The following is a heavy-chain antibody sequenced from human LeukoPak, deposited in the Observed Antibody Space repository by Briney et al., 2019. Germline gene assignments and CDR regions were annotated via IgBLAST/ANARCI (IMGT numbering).Heavy chain of an antibody. V-gene: IGHV1-69*04. CDR3: AASGITMVRGEGY. J-gene: IGHJ4*02. CDR1: GGTFSSYA. D-gene: IGHD3-10*01. Sequence: SVKVSCKASGGTFSSYAISWVRQAPGQGLEWMGRIIPILSIANYAQKFQGRVTITADKSTSTAYMELSSLRSEDTAVYYCAASGITMVRGEGYWGQGTLVTVSS. CDR2: IIPILSIA.